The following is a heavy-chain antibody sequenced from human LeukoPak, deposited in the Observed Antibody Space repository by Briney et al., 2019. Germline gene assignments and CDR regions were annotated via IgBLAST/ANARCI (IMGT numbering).Heavy chain of an antibody. CDR2: IRSKANSYAT. D-gene: IGHD3-3*01. CDR1: GFTFSGSA. CDR3: TRQDYDFWSGGNDY. V-gene: IGHV3-73*01. Sequence: GGSLRLSCAASGFTFSGSAMHWVRQASGKGLEWVGRIRSKANSYATAYAASVKGRFTISRDDSKNTAYLQMNSLKTEDTAVYYCTRQDYDFWSGGNDYWGQGTQVTVSS. J-gene: IGHJ4*02.